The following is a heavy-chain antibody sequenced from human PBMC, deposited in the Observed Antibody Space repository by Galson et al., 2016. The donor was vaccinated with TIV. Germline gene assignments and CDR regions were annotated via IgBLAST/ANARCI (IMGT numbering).Heavy chain of an antibody. D-gene: IGHD3-16*01. J-gene: IGHJ4*02. CDR2: MNPGDSET. V-gene: IGHV5-51*03. CDR1: GYMFSAHW. Sequence: QSGAEVKKPGESLIISCTASGYMFSAHWFGWVRQMPGKGPEWLGIMNPGDSETRYSPSFEGQVTISADNSISTAYLQWHSLKASDTAVYYCAKGKEYYEFWGQGTLVTVSS. CDR3: AKGKEYYEF.